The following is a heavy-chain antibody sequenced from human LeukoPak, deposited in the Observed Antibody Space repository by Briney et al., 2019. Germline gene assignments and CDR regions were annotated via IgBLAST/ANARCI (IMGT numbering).Heavy chain of an antibody. Sequence: SETLSLTCAVYGGSFSGYYWSWIRQPPGKGLEWIGEINHSGSTNYNPSLKSRVTISVDTSKNQFSLKLSSVTAADTAVHYCARGTIGGSFDYWGQGTLVTVSS. CDR1: GGSFSGYY. CDR3: ARGTIGGSFDY. V-gene: IGHV4-34*01. D-gene: IGHD1-26*01. CDR2: INHSGST. J-gene: IGHJ4*02.